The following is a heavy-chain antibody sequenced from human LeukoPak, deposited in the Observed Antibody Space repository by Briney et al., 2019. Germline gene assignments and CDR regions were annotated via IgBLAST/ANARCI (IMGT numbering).Heavy chain of an antibody. CDR3: ARHRLGRRDAFDI. CDR1: EYRFTDYW. Sequence: GGSLKISCKSSEYRFTDYWIGWVRQMPGKGLEWTGVIYPGDSDSTYSPSFQGQVTISADKSISTAYLQWSSLKASDTAMYYCARHRLGRRDAFDIWGRGTMVSVSS. V-gene: IGHV5-51*01. J-gene: IGHJ3*02. D-gene: IGHD1-26*01. CDR2: IYPGDSDS.